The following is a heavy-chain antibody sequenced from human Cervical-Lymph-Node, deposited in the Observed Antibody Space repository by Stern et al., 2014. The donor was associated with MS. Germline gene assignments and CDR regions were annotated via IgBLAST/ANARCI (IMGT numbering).Heavy chain of an antibody. CDR1: GYRFTSFW. D-gene: IGHD4-17*01. J-gene: IGHJ4*02. Sequence: EVQLVESGAEVKKPGESLRISCKGSGYRFTSFWIGWVRLVPGRGLQWLGIIYPGDSDIRYSPSFQGQVTISVDKSISTAYLQWSSLKASDTATYYCARPAPTNGDYESLTYWGQGTQVTVSS. V-gene: IGHV5-51*01. CDR3: ARPAPTNGDYESLTY. CDR2: IYPGDSDI.